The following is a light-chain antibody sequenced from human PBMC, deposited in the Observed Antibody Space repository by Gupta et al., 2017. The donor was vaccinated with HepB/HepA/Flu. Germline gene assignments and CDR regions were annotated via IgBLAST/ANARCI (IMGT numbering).Light chain of an antibody. V-gene: IGLV2-23*02. CDR3: CSEAGSSTFVV. CDR1: SSDVGSYNL. J-gene: IGLJ2*01. CDR2: EVS. Sequence: QSALTQPASVSGSPGPSITISCTGTSSDVGSYNLVSWYQQHPGKAPKLMIYEVSKRPSGVANRFSGSNCGNTASLTIAGLQAEDEADYYCCSEAGSSTFVVFGGGTKLTVL.